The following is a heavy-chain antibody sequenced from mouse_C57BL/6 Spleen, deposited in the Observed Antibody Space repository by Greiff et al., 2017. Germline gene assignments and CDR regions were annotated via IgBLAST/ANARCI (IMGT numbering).Heavy chain of an antibody. CDR2: IAPSDSST. J-gene: IGHJ3*01. D-gene: IGHD2-1*01. Sequence: QVQLQQPGAELVMPGASVKLSCKASGYTFTSYWMHWVKQRPGQGLEWIGEIAPSDSSTNYNQKFKGKSTLTVDKSSSTAYMQLSSLTSEDAAVYYWARYGTAWFAYWGQGTLVTVSA. CDR1: GYTFTSYW. V-gene: IGHV1-69*01. CDR3: ARYGTAWFAY.